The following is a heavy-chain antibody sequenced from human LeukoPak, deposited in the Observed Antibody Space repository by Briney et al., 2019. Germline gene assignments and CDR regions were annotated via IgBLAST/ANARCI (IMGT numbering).Heavy chain of an antibody. Sequence: GRSLRLSCAATGFTFSSFAMHWVRQAPGKGLEWVAVISDVGTNTYYADSVKGRFTISRDNSKNTLYLQMNSLRAEDTAVYYCARVKYYGSGSYFTFDYWGQGTLVTVSS. CDR3: ARVKYYGSGSYFTFDY. V-gene: IGHV3-30*04. CDR1: GFTFSSFA. J-gene: IGHJ4*02. CDR2: ISDVGTNT. D-gene: IGHD3-10*01.